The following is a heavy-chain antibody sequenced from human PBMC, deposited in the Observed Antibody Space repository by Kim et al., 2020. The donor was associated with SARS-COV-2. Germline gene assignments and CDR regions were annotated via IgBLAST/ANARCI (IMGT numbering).Heavy chain of an antibody. V-gene: IGHV3-48*02. Sequence: GGSLRLSCAASGFTFSSYDMNWVRQAPGKGLEWVSHITSGSTTTYYADSVKGRFTVSRDNAKNSLYLQMDSLIDDDTAVYYCARDWALDSWGQGTLVTVSP. D-gene: IGHD3-16*01. CDR3: ARDWALDS. J-gene: IGHJ4*02. CDR2: ITSGSTTT. CDR1: GFTFSSYD.